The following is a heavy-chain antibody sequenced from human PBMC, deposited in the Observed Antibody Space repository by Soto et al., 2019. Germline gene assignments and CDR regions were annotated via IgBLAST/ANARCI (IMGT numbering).Heavy chain of an antibody. V-gene: IGHV5-51*01. D-gene: IGHD5-12*01. CDR3: ARDPLGRPVRDGYNLAYYYYGMDV. CDR2: IYPGDSDT. J-gene: IGHJ6*02. Sequence: PGESLKISCNGSGYIFTSYWIGWVRQMPGKGLEWMGIIYPGDSDTRYSPSFQGQVTISADKSISTAYMELSSLRSEDTAVYYCARDPLGRPVRDGYNLAYYYYGMDVWGQGTTVTVSS. CDR1: GYIFTSYW.